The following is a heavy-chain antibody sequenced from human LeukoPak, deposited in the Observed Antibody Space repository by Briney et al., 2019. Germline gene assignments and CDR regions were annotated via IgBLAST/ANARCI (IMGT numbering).Heavy chain of an antibody. CDR1: GGSVSSYY. J-gene: IGHJ5*02. V-gene: IGHV4-59*08. Sequence: SETLSLTCTVSGGSVSSYYWSWIRQPPGKGLEWIGYIYYSGSTNYNPSLKSRVTISVDTSKNQFSLKLSSVTAADTAVYYCATTGGNGQLGRWFNPSGPGEPFTVSS. CDR3: ATTGGNGQLGRWFNP. D-gene: IGHD2-8*02. CDR2: IYYSGST.